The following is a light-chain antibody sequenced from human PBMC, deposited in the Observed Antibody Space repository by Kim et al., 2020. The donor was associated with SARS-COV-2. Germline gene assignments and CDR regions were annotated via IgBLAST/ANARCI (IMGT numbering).Light chain of an antibody. V-gene: IGLV3-19*01. CDR2: GKN. J-gene: IGLJ2*01. Sequence: SSELTQDPDVSVALGQTVRITCQGDRLRSYYATWYQQKPGQAPILVIYGKNNRPSGIPDRFSGSSSGNTASLTITGTQAGDEADYYCNSRDSNDNVVFGGGTQLTVL. CDR1: RLRSYY. CDR3: NSRDSNDNVV.